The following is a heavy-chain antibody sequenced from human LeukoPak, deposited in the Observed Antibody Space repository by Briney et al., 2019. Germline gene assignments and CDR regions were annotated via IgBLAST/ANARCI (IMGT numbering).Heavy chain of an antibody. J-gene: IGHJ4*02. CDR1: GFTFSSYT. V-gene: IGHV3-64*01. Sequence: GGSLRLSCAASGFTFSSYTMYWVRQAPGKGLEYVSAISSNGGSTYYANSVEGRFTISRDNSKNTLYLQMGSLRGEDMAVYYCAREVNWRFDYWGQGTLVTVSS. D-gene: IGHD1-1*01. CDR3: AREVNWRFDY. CDR2: ISSNGGST.